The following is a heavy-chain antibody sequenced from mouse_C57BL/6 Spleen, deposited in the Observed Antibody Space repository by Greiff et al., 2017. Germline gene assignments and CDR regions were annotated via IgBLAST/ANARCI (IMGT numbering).Heavy chain of an antibody. V-gene: IGHV5-17*01. D-gene: IGHD1-1*01. J-gene: IGHJ4*01. Sequence: EVKLVESGGGLVKPGGSLKLSCAASGFTFSDYGMHWVRQAPEKGLEWVAYISSGRSTIYYADTVKGRFTISRDNAKNTLFLQMTSLRSEDTAMYYCARPVTTVVPYYAMDYWGQGTSVTVSS. CDR1: GFTFSDYG. CDR2: ISSGRSTI. CDR3: ARPVTTVVPYYAMDY.